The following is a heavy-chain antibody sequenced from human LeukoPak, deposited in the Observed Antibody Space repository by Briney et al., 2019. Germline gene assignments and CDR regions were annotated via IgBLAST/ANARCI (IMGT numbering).Heavy chain of an antibody. CDR3: ASSKGPTYMVLNC. D-gene: IGHD4/OR15-4a*01. V-gene: IGHV3-53*01. CDR1: GFTFSNTC. CDR2: IYSGGGT. Sequence: GGSLRLSCAASGFTFSNTCMSWVRQAPGKGLEWVSVIYSGGGTYYADSVKGRFTISRDNSENTVYLHMNSLRAEDTAVYYCASSKGPTYMVLNCWGQRTLGSVSS. J-gene: IGHJ4*02.